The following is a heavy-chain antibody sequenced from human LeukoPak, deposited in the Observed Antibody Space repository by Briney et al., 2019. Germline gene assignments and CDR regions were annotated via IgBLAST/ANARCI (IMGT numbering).Heavy chain of an antibody. J-gene: IGHJ6*02. Sequence: ASVKVSCKAAGYTFTSYYMHWGGQAPGQGLEWMGWINPNSGGTNYAQKFQGRVTMTRDTSISTAYMELSRLRSDDTAVYYCATSHSSSWPLDGMDVWGQGTTVTVSS. V-gene: IGHV1-2*02. D-gene: IGHD6-13*01. CDR3: ATSHSSSWPLDGMDV. CDR2: INPNSGGT. CDR1: GYTFTSYY.